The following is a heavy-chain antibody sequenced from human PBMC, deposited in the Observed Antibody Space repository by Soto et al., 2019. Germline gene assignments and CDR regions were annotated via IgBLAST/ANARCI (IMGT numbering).Heavy chain of an antibody. CDR1: GFTFSSYA. Sequence: EVQLLESGGGLVQPGGSLRLSCAASGFTFSSYAMSWVRQAPGKGLEWVSAISGSGGSTFYADSVKGRFTISRDTSKNTLFLQMNSLRAEDTAVYYCAKDRGRAYACFVSWGQGTLVTVSS. J-gene: IGHJ5*01. CDR3: AKDRGRAYACFVS. V-gene: IGHV3-23*01. CDR2: ISGSGGST. D-gene: IGHD2-2*01.